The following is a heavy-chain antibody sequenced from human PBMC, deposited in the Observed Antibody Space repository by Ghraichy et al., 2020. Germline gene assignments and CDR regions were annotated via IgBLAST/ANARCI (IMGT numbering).Heavy chain of an antibody. CDR1: AFTFASSI. D-gene: IGHD3-16*01. CDR2: VVVGSGHT. J-gene: IGHJ4*02. CDR3: AAARFYFYLEN. Sequence: SVKVSCKASAFTFASSIVQWVRQARGQRPEWIGWVVVGSGHTNYAPNFQERVSITRDWSTTTVYMELGSLRSDDTAVYSCAAARFYFYLENWGQGTQVTVSS. V-gene: IGHV1-58*01.